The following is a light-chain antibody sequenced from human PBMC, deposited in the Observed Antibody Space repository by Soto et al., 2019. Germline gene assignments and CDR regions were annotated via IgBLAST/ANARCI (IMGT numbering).Light chain of an antibody. Sequence: QSVLTQPPSASGTPGQRVTISCSGSSSNIGSNTVYWYQQLPGTAPKLLIYSNDQRPSGVPDRFSASKSGTSASLAISGLRSDDEADYYCAAWDDSLSGWVFGGGTKLTVL. J-gene: IGLJ2*01. CDR3: AAWDDSLSGWV. CDR1: SSNIGSNT. V-gene: IGLV1-47*02. CDR2: SND.